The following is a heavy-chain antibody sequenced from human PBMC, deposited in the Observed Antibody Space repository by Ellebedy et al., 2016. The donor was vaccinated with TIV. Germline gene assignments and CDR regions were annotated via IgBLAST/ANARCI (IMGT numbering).Heavy chain of an antibody. D-gene: IGHD2-15*01. CDR1: GFTFSSYA. CDR2: ISGSGGST. Sequence: GGSLRLSXAASGFTFSSYAMSWVRQAPGKGLEWVSAISGSGGSTYYADSVKGRFTISRDNSKNTLYLQMNSLRAEDTAVYYCAKAQGGKGIKDKYYYYYYGMDVWGQGTTVTVSS. CDR3: AKAQGGKGIKDKYYYYYYGMDV. V-gene: IGHV3-23*01. J-gene: IGHJ6*02.